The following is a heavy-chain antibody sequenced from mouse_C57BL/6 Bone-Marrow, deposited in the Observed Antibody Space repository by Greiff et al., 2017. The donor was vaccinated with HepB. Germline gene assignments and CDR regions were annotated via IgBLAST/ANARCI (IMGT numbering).Heavy chain of an antibody. CDR2: ISYDGSN. V-gene: IGHV3-6*01. J-gene: IGHJ3*01. CDR1: GYSITSGYY. Sequence: EVKLMDSGPGLVKPSQSLSLTCSVTGYSITSGYYWNWIRQFPGNKLEWMGYISYDGSNNYNPSLKNRISITRDTSKNQFFLKLNSVTTEDTATYYCARDIGPYDYDDGAWFAYWGQGTLVTVSA. CDR3: ARDIGPYDYDDGAWFAY. D-gene: IGHD2-4*01.